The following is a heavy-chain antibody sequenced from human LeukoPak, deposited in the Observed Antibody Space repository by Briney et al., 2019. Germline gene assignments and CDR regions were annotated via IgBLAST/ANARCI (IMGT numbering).Heavy chain of an antibody. D-gene: IGHD1-26*01. CDR3: AKGGHGSYTPFDY. CDR2: ISGSGGST. Sequence: PGGSLRLSCAASGFTFSSYAMSWARQAPGKGLEWVSGISGSGGSTYYADSVKGRFTISRDNSKNTLYLQMNSLRAEDTAVYYCAKGGHGSYTPFDYWGQGTLVTVSS. V-gene: IGHV3-23*01. CDR1: GFTFSSYA. J-gene: IGHJ4*02.